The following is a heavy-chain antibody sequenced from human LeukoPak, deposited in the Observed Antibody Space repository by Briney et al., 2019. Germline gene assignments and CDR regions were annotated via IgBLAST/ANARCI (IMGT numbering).Heavy chain of an antibody. CDR3: ARSGLLFPATIWFDY. Sequence: ASVKVSCKASGYPFKNCAFSWVRQAPGQGLEWMGWISAYNGGTYYAQEFQGRLTMTTDTSTSTTYMELRSLRSDDTAVYFCARSGLLFPATIWFDYWGQGTLVTVSS. CDR2: ISAYNGGT. V-gene: IGHV1-18*01. D-gene: IGHD2-21*02. J-gene: IGHJ4*02. CDR1: GYPFKNCA.